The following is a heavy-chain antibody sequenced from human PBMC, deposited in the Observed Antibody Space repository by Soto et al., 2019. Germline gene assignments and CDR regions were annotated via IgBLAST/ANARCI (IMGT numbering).Heavy chain of an antibody. V-gene: IGHV4-59*01. Sequence: QVQLQESGPGLVKPSETLSLTCTVSGGSISSYYWSWIRQPPGKGLEWIGYIYYSGSTNYNPSLKRRVTTSVDTSKNQFSLKLSSVTAADTAVYDCASEGGYCSGGSCYSGGGFDYWGQGTLVTVSS. J-gene: IGHJ4*02. CDR3: ASEGGYCSGGSCYSGGGFDY. CDR1: GGSISSYY. D-gene: IGHD2-15*01. CDR2: IYYSGST.